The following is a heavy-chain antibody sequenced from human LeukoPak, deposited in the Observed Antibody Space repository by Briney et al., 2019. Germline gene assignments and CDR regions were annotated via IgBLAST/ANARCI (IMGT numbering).Heavy chain of an antibody. V-gene: IGHV4-4*07. Sequence: SETLSLTCTVSGGSISGYYWSWIRQPAGKGLEWIGRIYASGTTHDNPSLKSRVTMSVDTSKNQVSLKVSSVTAADTAVYYCARQDSKVGAYTGPYYFDYWGQGTLVTVSS. CDR3: ARQDSKVGAYTGPYYFDY. CDR1: GGSISGYY. D-gene: IGHD1-26*01. CDR2: IYASGTT. J-gene: IGHJ4*02.